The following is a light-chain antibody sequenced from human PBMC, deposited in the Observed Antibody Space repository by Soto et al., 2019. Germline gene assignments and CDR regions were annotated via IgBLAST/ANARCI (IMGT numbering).Light chain of an antibody. V-gene: IGKV3-20*01. J-gene: IGKJ1*01. CDR1: QSVSSSY. CDR2: GTS. Sequence: EIVLTQSPGTLSLSPGERATLSCRASQSVSSSYLAGYQQKPGQAPRLLIYGTSSRATAIPDRFSGSGSGTDFTLTISRLEPEDFAVYYGQQYGSSSWTFGQGTKVEIK. CDR3: QQYGSSSWT.